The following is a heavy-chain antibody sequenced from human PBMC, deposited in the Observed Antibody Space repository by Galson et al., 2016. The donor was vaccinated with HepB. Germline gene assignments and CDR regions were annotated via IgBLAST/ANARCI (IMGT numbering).Heavy chain of an antibody. CDR3: ARDRFRGAAAGVGAD. D-gene: IGHD6-13*01. V-gene: IGHV1-3*01. CDR1: GYTFTSYG. Sequence: QSGAEVTKPGESLKISCQASGYTFTSYGLHWVRQAPGQRPEWMGCIHLDDADTKYSHKFQGRISIVRDTSASTAYMELSGLTSEDTAVYYCARDRFRGAAAGVGADWGQGTPVTVSS. CDR2: IHLDDADT. J-gene: IGHJ1*01.